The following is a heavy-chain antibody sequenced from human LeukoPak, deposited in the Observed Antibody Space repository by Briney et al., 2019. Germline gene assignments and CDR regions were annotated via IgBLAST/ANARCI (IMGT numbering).Heavy chain of an antibody. V-gene: IGHV1-69*05. CDR2: IIPIFGPT. CDR1: GGTFKNYA. Sequence: GASVKASCKASGGTFKNYAVSWVRQAPGQGLEWMGGIIPIFGPTHYAQKFQGRVTITTDESTSTAYMELSSLRSDDTAVYYCARDGGTLVYFGDPFDYWGQGTLVTVSS. CDR3: ARDGGTLVYFGDPFDY. D-gene: IGHD3-10*01. J-gene: IGHJ4*02.